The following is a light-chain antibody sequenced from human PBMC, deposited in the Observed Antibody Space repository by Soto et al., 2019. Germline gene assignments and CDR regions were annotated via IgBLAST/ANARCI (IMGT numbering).Light chain of an antibody. CDR2: EVS. CDR3: CSYAGSYTQWV. Sequence: QSALTQPASVSGSPGQSITISCTGTSGDVGGYYYVSWYQQLPGKAPKLMISEVSNRPSGVSNRFSGSKSGNTASLTISGLQAEDEADYYCCSYAGSYTQWVFGGGTKLTVL. CDR1: SGDVGGYYY. J-gene: IGLJ3*02. V-gene: IGLV2-14*01.